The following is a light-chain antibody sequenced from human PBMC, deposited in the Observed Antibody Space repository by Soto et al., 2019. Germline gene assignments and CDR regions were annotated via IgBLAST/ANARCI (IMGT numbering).Light chain of an antibody. V-gene: IGKV1-39*01. CDR3: QQSYSSPPWT. CDR2: RAS. J-gene: IGKJ1*01. Sequence: DIQMTQSPSSLSASVGDRVTISCRASQIISTYLNWYQQKPGTAPRLLIYRASSMKSGVPPRFSGSGSGRDFTLTISSLRPEDIATYFCQQSYSSPPWTFGQGTKVEVK. CDR1: QIISTY.